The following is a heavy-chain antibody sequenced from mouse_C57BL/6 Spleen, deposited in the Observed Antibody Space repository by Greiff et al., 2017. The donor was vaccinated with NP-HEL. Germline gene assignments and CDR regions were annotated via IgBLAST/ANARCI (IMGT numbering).Heavy chain of an antibody. Sequence: EVKLMESGGGLVQPGGSMKLSCVASGFTLSNYWMNWVRQSPEKGLEWVAQIRLKSDNYATHYAESVKGRFTISRDDSKSSVYLQMNNLRAEDTGIYYCTDDYGAYWGQGTLVTVSA. D-gene: IGHD1-1*02. J-gene: IGHJ3*01. V-gene: IGHV6-3*01. CDR2: IRLKSDNYAT. CDR1: GFTLSNYW. CDR3: TDDYGAY.